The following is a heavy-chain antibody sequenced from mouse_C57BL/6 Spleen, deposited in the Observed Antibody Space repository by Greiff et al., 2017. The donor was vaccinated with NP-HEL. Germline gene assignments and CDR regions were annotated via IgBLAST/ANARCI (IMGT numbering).Heavy chain of an antibody. CDR3: ARAVYSNYPYAMDY. Sequence: VQLQQSGTELVKPGASVKLSCKASGYTFTSYWMHWVKQRPGQGLEWIGNINPSNGGTNYNEKFKSKATLTVDKSSSTAYMQLSSLTSDDSAVYYCARAVYSNYPYAMDYWGQGTSVTVSS. CDR2: INPSNGGT. V-gene: IGHV1-53*01. D-gene: IGHD2-5*01. CDR1: GYTFTSYW. J-gene: IGHJ4*01.